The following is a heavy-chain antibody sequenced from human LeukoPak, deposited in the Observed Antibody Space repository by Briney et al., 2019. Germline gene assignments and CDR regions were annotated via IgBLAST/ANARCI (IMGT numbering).Heavy chain of an antibody. CDR1: GGSFSGYY. CDR2: IYYSGST. CDR3: ARGDYYGSGSYYPLDY. J-gene: IGHJ4*02. D-gene: IGHD3-10*01. V-gene: IGHV4-59*01. Sequence: TLSLTCAVYGGSFSGYYWSWIRQPPGKGLEWIGYIYYSGSTNYNPSLKSRVTISVDTPKNQFSLKLSSVTAADTAVYYCARGDYYGSGSYYPLDYWGQGTLVTVSS.